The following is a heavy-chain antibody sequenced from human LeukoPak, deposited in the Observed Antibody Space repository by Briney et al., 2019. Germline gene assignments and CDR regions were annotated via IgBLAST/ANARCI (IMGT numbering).Heavy chain of an antibody. D-gene: IGHD3-9*01. CDR3: AKDRDILTA. CDR1: GFTFSSYG. Sequence: GGSLRLSCAASGFTFSSYGMSWVRQAPGKGLEWVSAISGSGGSTYYADSVKGRFTISRDNAKNSLYLQMNSLRAEDTAVYYCAKDRDILTAWGQGTMVTVSS. J-gene: IGHJ3*01. CDR2: ISGSGGST. V-gene: IGHV3-23*01.